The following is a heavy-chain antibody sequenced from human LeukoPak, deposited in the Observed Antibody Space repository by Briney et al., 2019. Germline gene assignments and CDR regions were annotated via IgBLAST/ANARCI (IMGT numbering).Heavy chain of an antibody. CDR2: ISWNSGTI. Sequence: PGGSLRLSCAASGFAFDAYSMHWVRQGPGKGLEWVSGISWNSGTIVYADSVKGRFTISRDNAKNSLYLQMNSLRTEDTALYYCAKDARRDKGYHYYYYYMDVWGKGTTVTVSS. V-gene: IGHV3-9*01. D-gene: IGHD3-16*02. CDR3: AKDARRDKGYHYYYYYMDV. J-gene: IGHJ6*03. CDR1: GFAFDAYS.